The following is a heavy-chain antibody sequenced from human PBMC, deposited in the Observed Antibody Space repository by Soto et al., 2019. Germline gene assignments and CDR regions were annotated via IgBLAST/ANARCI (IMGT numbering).Heavy chain of an antibody. CDR2: IYPSDSDT. CDR3: ARGGVSTRTFDY. J-gene: IGHJ4*02. V-gene: IGHV5-51*01. D-gene: IGHD3-3*01. Sequence: GGSLKISCRGSGYNLAGYWIAWVRQMPWKGLELMGIIYPSDSDTRYRPSFQGQVTISADKSISSAYLQWSSLRASDTAMYYCARGGVSTRTFDYWGQGTPVTVSS. CDR1: GYNLAGYW.